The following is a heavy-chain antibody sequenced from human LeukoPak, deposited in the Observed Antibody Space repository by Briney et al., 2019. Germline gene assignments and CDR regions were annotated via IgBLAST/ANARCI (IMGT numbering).Heavy chain of an antibody. CDR2: IYSAGST. CDR3: ARRAGAYTHPYDY. Sequence: GGSLRLSCAASGFTFSSYGMNWVRQAPGKGLEWVSFIYSAGSTHYSDSVKGRFTISIDNSKNTLYLQMYSLRAEDTAVYYCARRAGAYTHPYDYWGQGTLVTVS. V-gene: IGHV3-53*01. J-gene: IGHJ4*02. CDR1: GFTFSSYG. D-gene: IGHD3-16*01.